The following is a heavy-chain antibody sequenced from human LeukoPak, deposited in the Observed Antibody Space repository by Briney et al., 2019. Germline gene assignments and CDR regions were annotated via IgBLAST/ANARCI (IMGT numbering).Heavy chain of an antibody. V-gene: IGHV3-15*01. D-gene: IGHD3-22*01. Sequence: GGSLRLSCAASGFTFSNAWMSWVRQAPGKGLEWVGRIKSKTDGGTTDYAAPVKGRFTISRDDSRNTLYLQMNSLKTEDTAVYYCTTDAYYYDSSGDAFDIWGQGTMVTVSS. J-gene: IGHJ3*02. CDR1: GFTFSNAW. CDR3: TTDAYYYDSSGDAFDI. CDR2: IKSKTDGGTT.